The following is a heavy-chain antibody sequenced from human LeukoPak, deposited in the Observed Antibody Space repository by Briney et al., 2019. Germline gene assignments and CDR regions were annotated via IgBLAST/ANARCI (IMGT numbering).Heavy chain of an antibody. CDR3: AKDWPSYSSSWYFDY. CDR1: GFTFSSYT. J-gene: IGHJ4*02. V-gene: IGHV3-23*01. D-gene: IGHD6-13*01. CDR2: ISGSGGST. Sequence: GGSLRLSCADSGFTFSSYTMSWVRQAPGKGLEWVSAISGSGGSTYYADSVKGRFTISRDNSKNTLYLQMNSLRAEDTAVYYCAKDWPSYSSSWYFDYWGQGTLVTVSS.